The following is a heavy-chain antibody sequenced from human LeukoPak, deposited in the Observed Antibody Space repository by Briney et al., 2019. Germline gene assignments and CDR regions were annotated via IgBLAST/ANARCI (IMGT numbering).Heavy chain of an antibody. CDR3: AREGYYDSSGYYYGYYFDY. CDR1: GFTFSSYA. Sequence: GGSLRLSCAASGFTFSSYAMHWVRQAPGKGLEWVAVISYDGSNKYYADSVKGRFTISRDNSKNTLYLQMNSLRAEDTAVYYCAREGYYDSSGYYYGYYFDYWGQGTLVTVSS. V-gene: IGHV3-30-3*01. J-gene: IGHJ4*02. D-gene: IGHD3-22*01. CDR2: ISYDGSNK.